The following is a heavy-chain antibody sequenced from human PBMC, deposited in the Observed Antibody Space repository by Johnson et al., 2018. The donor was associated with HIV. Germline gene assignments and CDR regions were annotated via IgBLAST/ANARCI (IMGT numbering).Heavy chain of an antibody. V-gene: IGHV3-23*04. J-gene: IGHJ3*02. Sequence: VQLVESGGGLVQPGRSLRLSCAASGYTFSSYAMSWVRQAPGKGLEWISAVSGSSGSGGSTYYADSVKGRFTISRDNSKNTLYLQMNSLRAEDTAVYYCALGSSWYGADAFDIWGQGTMVTVSS. CDR2: VSGSSGSGGST. CDR3: ALGSSWYGADAFDI. CDR1: GYTFSSYA. D-gene: IGHD6-13*01.